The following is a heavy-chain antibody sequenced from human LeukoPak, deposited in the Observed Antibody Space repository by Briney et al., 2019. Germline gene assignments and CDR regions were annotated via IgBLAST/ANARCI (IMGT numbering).Heavy chain of an antibody. CDR3: ARDTAVTFVDPGVNWFDP. D-gene: IGHD3/OR15-3a*01. V-gene: IGHV1-2*02. CDR2: INPNSGCT. J-gene: IGHJ5*02. Sequence: ASVKVSCKASGYTFTGYYINWVRQAPGQGLEWMGWINPNSGCTNYAQKFQGRVTVARDTSIRTAYMELSRLRSDDTGVYYCARDTAVTFVDPGVNWFDPWGQGTLVTVSS. CDR1: GYTFTGYY.